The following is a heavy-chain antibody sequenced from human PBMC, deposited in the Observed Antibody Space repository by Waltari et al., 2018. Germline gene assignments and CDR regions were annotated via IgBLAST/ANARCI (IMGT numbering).Heavy chain of an antibody. CDR2: MAYDGRDI. J-gene: IGHJ6*02. Sequence: EGKLVESGGDLVQPGGSLRLSCAASGFTFSNYWVHWVRRVPGQGLVWLSHMAYDGRDIKYADAVEGRFTISRDNANDILYLQMNNLRVEDTATYYCATLRKDYYTMDVWGQGTTVTVS. CDR3: ATLRKDYYTMDV. CDR1: GFTFSNYW. V-gene: IGHV3-74*02.